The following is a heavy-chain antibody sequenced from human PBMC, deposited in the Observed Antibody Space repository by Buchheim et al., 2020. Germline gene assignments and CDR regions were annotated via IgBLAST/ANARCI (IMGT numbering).Heavy chain of an antibody. J-gene: IGHJ4*02. CDR3: ARTSIQYHFDS. CDR1: GGSVSSGNYY. Sequence: QVQLQESGPGLVKPSETLSVTCTVSGGSVSSGNYYWSWIRQPPGKGLEWIGYIYYSGSTNYSPSLKSRVTISAATSKDQFSLKLSSVTAADTAVYYCARTSIQYHFDSWGQGTL. D-gene: IGHD4-11*01. V-gene: IGHV4-61*01. CDR2: IYYSGST.